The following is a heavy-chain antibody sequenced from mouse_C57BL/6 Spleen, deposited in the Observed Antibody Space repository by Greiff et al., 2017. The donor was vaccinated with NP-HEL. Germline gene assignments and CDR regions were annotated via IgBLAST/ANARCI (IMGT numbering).Heavy chain of an antibody. V-gene: IGHV1-80*01. CDR1: GYAFSSYW. CDR3: ARGSPETWFAY. Sequence: VQLQQSGAELVKPGASVKISCQASGYAFSSYWMNWVKQRPGKGLEWIGQIYPGDGDPNYNGKFKGKATLTADKSSSTAYMQLSSLTSEDSAVYFCARGSPETWFAYGGQGTLGTVSA. J-gene: IGHJ3*01. CDR2: IYPGDGDP.